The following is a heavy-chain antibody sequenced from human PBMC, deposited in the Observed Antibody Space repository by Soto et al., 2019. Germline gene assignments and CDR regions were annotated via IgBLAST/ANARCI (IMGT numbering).Heavy chain of an antibody. V-gene: IGHV1-18*04. Sequence: GASVKVSSKASGYTFTSYGISWVRQAPGQGLEWMGWISTYSGNTNYAQKFQGRVTMTRDTSTSTVYMELSSLRSEDTAVYYCARGGYSYGYRGYYYYMDVWGKGTTVTVSS. CDR3: ARGGYSYGYRGYYYYMDV. CDR1: GYTFTSYG. CDR2: ISTYSGNT. D-gene: IGHD5-18*01. J-gene: IGHJ6*03.